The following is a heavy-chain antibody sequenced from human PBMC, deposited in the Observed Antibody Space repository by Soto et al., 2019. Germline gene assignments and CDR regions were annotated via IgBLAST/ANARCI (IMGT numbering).Heavy chain of an antibody. J-gene: IGHJ4*02. CDR2: ISGSGGST. CDR3: ARHQDSSTWYIYPIDY. CDR1: GFTFSSYA. Sequence: GGSLRLSCAASGFTFSSYAMSWVRQAPGKGLEWVLSISGSGGSTFYADSVKGRFTISRDNSKNTLFLQMNSLRAEDTAVYYCARHQDSSTWYIYPIDYWGQGTLVTVSS. D-gene: IGHD6-13*01. V-gene: IGHV3-23*01.